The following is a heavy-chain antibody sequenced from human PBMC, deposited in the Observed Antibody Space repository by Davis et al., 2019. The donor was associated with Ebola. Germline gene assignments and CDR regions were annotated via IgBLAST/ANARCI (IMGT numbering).Heavy chain of an antibody. CDR3: ARAPIAGAGTRWGTRWFDP. J-gene: IGHJ5*02. CDR1: GGSISPYY. D-gene: IGHD6-13*01. CDR2: VYYSGST. Sequence: PSGTLSLTCTVSGGSISPYYWNWIRQPPGKGLEWIGSVYYSGSTNYSPSLKSRVTISVDTSKNQFSLNLSSVTAADTAVYYCARAPIAGAGTRWGTRWFDPWGQGTLVTVST. V-gene: IGHV4-59*12.